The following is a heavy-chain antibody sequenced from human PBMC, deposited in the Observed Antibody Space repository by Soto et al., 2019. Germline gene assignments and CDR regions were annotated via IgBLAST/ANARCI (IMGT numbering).Heavy chain of an antibody. J-gene: IGHJ6*02. D-gene: IGHD6-13*01. CDR1: GFTFSSYG. CDR2: ISYDGSNK. Sequence: GGSLRLSCAASGFTFSSYGMHWVRQAPGKGLEWVAVISYDGSNKYYADSVKGRFTISRDNSKNTLYLQMNSLRAEDAAVYYCAKERREAAAGYTTKMGYGMDVWGQGTTVTVSS. V-gene: IGHV3-30*18. CDR3: AKERREAAAGYTTKMGYGMDV.